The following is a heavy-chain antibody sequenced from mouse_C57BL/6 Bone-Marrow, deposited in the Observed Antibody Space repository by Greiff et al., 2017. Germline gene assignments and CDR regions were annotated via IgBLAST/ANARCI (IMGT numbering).Heavy chain of an antibody. J-gene: IGHJ2*01. CDR1: GYSFTGYF. V-gene: IGHV1-20*01. CDR3: ARGTLWYYFDY. D-gene: IGHD1-1*02. Sequence: EVQGVESGPELVKPGDSVKISCKASGYSFTGYFMNWVMQSHGKSLEWIGRINPYNGDTFYNQKFKGKATLTVDKSSSTAHMELRSLTSEDSAVYYCARGTLWYYFDYWGQGTTLTVSS. CDR2: INPYNGDT.